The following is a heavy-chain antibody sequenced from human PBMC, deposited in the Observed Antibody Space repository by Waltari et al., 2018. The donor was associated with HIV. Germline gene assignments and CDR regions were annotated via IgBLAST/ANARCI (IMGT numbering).Heavy chain of an antibody. V-gene: IGHV3-30*18. CDR2: ITDDGSNK. CDR3: AKAGIAARRFPFDYGMDV. D-gene: IGHD6-6*01. Sequence: VKRVASGGGVVSPARVLRLLAAAQYFPYPSHATHCALQAPGKGLEWVEVITDDGSNKYYADSVKGRFTISRDNSKNTLYLQMNSLRAEDTAVYYCAKAGIAARRFPFDYGMDVGGQGTTVTVSS. CDR1: YFPYPSHA. J-gene: IGHJ6*02.